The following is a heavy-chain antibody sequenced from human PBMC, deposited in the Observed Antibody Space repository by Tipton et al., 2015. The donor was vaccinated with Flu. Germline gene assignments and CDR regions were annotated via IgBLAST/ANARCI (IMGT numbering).Heavy chain of an antibody. D-gene: IGHD2-15*01. CDR3: AREEYRSGGTCYEGWFDP. CDR2: IYTSGST. CDR1: GGSISSYY. Sequence: TLSLTCIVSGGSISSYYWSWIRQPAGKGLEWIGRIYTSGSTNYNPSLKSRVTMSVDTSKNQFSLKLSSVTAADTAVYYCAREEYRSGGTCYEGWFDPWGQGTLVTVSS. V-gene: IGHV4-4*07. J-gene: IGHJ5*02.